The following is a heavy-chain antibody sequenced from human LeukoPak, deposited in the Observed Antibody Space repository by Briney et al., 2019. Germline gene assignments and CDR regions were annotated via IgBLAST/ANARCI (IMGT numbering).Heavy chain of an antibody. Sequence: AASVKVSCKTSGYTFTTYPMNWVRQAPGQGLEWMGWINTNTGNPTYAQGFTGRFVFSLDTSVSTANLQITSLKAEDTAVYYCARDPPRSHGAFDIWGQGTMVTVSS. CDR2: INTNTGNP. D-gene: IGHD1-26*01. CDR3: ARDPPRSHGAFDI. J-gene: IGHJ3*02. V-gene: IGHV7-4-1*02. CDR1: GYTFTTYP.